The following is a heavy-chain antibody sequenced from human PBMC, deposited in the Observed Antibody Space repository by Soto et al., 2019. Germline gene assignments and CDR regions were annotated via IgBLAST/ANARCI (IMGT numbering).Heavy chain of an antibody. CDR3: AMEVRGITMARGVIRYYYYMDV. Sequence: QVQLVESGGGLVKPGGSLRLSCAASGFTFSDYYMSWIRQAPGKGLERVSYISSSGSTIYYADSVKGGFTISRDNAKNSLYLQMNSVRAEDTAVYYCAMEVRGITMARGVIRYYYYMDVWGKGPTVTVSS. J-gene: IGHJ6*03. D-gene: IGHD3-10*01. CDR2: ISSSGSTI. V-gene: IGHV3-11*01. CDR1: GFTFSDYY.